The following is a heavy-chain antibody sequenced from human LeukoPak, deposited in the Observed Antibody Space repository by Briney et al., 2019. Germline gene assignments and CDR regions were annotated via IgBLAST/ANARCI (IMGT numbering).Heavy chain of an antibody. CDR2: ISYDGSNK. CDR3: ARASGVTIRPGDY. D-gene: IGHD2-8*01. V-gene: IGHV3-30*03. Sequence: GRSLRLSCAASGFTFSSYGMHWVRQAPGKGLEWVAVISYDGSNKYYADSVKGRFTISRDNSKNTLYLQMNSLRVEDTAVYYCARASGVTIRPGDYWGQGTLVTVSS. CDR1: GFTFSSYG. J-gene: IGHJ4*02.